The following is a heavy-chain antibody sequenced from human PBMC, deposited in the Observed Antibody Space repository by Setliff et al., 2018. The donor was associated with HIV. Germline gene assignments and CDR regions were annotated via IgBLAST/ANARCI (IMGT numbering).Heavy chain of an antibody. J-gene: IGHJ4*02. Sequence: ASVKVSCKASGYTFTRYAIHWARQAPGQRLEWMGWINAGNGNTEYSQKFQGRVIITRDTSATTAYMELYSLRSEDTAVYYCARGTYCGGDCYSSLLASYYFDYWGQETLVTVS. CDR1: GYTFTRYA. V-gene: IGHV1-3*01. CDR3: ARGTYCGGDCYSSLLASYYFDY. D-gene: IGHD2-21*01. CDR2: INAGNGNT.